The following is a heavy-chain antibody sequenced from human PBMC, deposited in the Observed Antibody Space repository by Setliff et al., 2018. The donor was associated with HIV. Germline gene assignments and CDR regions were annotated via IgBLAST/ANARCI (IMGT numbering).Heavy chain of an antibody. J-gene: IGHJ4*02. CDR3: ARGRHIVATIPLDQ. Sequence: SETLSLTCAVYGGSFSDYYWTWIRQPPGKGLEWIGEINHRGHTNYIPSLRRRVTISVDTSKNHFSLTLTSVTAADTAIYYCARGRHIVATIPLDQWGQGMLVTVSS. CDR2: INHRGHT. V-gene: IGHV4-34*01. CDR1: GGSFSDYY. D-gene: IGHD5-12*01.